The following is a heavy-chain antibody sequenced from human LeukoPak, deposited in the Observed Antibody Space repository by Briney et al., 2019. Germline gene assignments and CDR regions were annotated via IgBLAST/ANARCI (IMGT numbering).Heavy chain of an antibody. V-gene: IGHV3-53*01. D-gene: IGHD4-23*01. CDR1: GFTFSSYW. J-gene: IGHJ4*02. CDR3: ASSDYGGNSDLGTLEY. CDR2: LYSGGTT. Sequence: PGGSLRLSCAASGFTFSSYWMSWVRQAPGKGLEWVAVLYSGGTTYYADSVKGRFTISRDNSKNTLSLQMNSLRAEDTAVYYCASSDYGGNSDLGTLEYWGQGTLVTVSS.